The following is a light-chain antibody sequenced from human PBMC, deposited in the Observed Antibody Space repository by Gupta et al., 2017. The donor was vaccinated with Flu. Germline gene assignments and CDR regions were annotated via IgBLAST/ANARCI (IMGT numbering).Light chain of an antibody. Sequence: SSVLTQPPSVSVAPGQTARITCGGNPIGSKSVHWYQQKPAQAPVLVVYDDSDRPAGVPERVSGSNSGNTATVTISMVAAGEEAAYYCQVWENRSDNLVVFGGGTKLTVL. CDR2: DDS. CDR3: QVWENRSDNLVV. J-gene: IGLJ2*01. CDR1: PIGSKS. V-gene: IGLV3-21*02.